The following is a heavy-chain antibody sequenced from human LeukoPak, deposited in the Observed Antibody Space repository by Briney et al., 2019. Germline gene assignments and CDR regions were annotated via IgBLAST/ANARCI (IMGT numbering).Heavy chain of an antibody. CDR1: GFTFSSYG. D-gene: IGHD6-25*01. CDR2: ISGSGGST. V-gene: IGHV3-23*01. CDR3: ARKGIGSSRYQNMDV. Sequence: SGGSLRLSCAASGFTFSSYGVSWVRQAPGKGLEWVSAISGSGGSTYYADSVKGRFTVSRDTSKNTLYLQMNSLRAEDTAAYYCARKGIGSSRYQNMDVWGKGTTVTVSS. J-gene: IGHJ6*03.